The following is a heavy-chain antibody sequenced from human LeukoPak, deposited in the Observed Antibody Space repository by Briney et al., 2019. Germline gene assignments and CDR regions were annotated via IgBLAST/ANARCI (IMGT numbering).Heavy chain of an antibody. CDR3: ARELGGYSSSWYVDY. CDR2: IYYSGST. Sequence: SETLSLTCTVSGGSISSSSYYWGWIRQPPGKGLEWIGSIYYSGSTYYNPSLKSRVTISVDRSKNQFSLKLSSVTAADTAVYYCARELGGYSSSWYVDYWGQGTLVTVSS. CDR1: GGSISSSSYY. V-gene: IGHV4-39*07. D-gene: IGHD6-13*01. J-gene: IGHJ4*02.